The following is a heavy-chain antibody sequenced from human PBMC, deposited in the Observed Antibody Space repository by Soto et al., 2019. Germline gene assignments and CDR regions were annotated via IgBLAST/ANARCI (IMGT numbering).Heavy chain of an antibody. CDR2: ISGSEDNI. CDR3: AKDLHWFAMDV. D-gene: IGHD3-10*01. J-gene: IGHJ6*02. CDR1: GFPFSNYY. V-gene: IGHV3-23*01. Sequence: EVQLLESGGGLVQPGGSLRLSCVASGFPFSNYYMDWVRQPPGKGLEWVAVISGSEDNIHYADSVKGRFTISRDNSMNTLYLQMTSRRADATAIYYFAKDLHWFAMDVWGQGTTVTVSS.